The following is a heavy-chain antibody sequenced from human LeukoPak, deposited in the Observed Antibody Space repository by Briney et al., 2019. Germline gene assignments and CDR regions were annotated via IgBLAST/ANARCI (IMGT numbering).Heavy chain of an antibody. CDR2: IYTSGST. D-gene: IGHD2-2*02. V-gene: IGHV4-4*07. CDR1: GGSISSYY. J-gene: IGHJ6*02. Sequence: SETLTLTCTVSGGSISSYYWSWIRQPAGNGLERIGRIYTSGSTNYNPSLTSRVTMSVDTSKNQFPLKLSSVTAADTAVYYCARDHFTCSSTSCYSIARPRQYYYYGMDVWGQGTTVTVSS. CDR3: ARDHFTCSSTSCYSIARPRQYYYYGMDV.